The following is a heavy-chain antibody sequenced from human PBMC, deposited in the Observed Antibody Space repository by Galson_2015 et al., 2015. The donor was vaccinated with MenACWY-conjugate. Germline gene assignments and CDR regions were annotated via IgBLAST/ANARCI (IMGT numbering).Heavy chain of an antibody. CDR1: GFSFNGSW. CDR3: ARGPRYGAFDI. D-gene: IGHD4-17*01. Sequence: SLRLCCAASGFSFNGSWKSWVRQAPGKGLEWVANIKQDASEKYYVDSVKGRFAISRDNAKTSLYLQMNSLGAEDTAVYYCARGPRYGAFDIWGQGTMVTVSS. V-gene: IGHV3-7*03. CDR2: IKQDASEK. J-gene: IGHJ3*02.